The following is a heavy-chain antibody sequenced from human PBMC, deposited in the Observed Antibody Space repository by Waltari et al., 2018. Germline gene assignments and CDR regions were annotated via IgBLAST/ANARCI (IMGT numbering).Heavy chain of an antibody. CDR2: VNIQTGNP. CDR3: SREALVGTNTIVDY. V-gene: IGHV7-4-1*01. Sequence: QVHLEQSGSELKRPGASVRISCLTSGYTFTDYAINWVRQAPGQGLQWLGWVNIQTGNPHYAQGLSRRFVVSVDTSVATAYLQIDSLTTSDSAVYFCSREALVGTNTIVDYWGRGTLVTV. CDR1: GYTFTDYA. D-gene: IGHD1-26*01. J-gene: IGHJ4*02.